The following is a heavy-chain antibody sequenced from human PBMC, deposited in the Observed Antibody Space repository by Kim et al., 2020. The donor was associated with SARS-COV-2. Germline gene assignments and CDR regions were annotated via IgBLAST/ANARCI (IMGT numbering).Heavy chain of an antibody. CDR3: ARVPYSSSPFFDY. J-gene: IGHJ4*02. D-gene: IGHD6-6*01. Sequence: YNPSLQSRVTISVETSKNQFSLKLSSVTAADTAVYYCARVPYSSSPFFDYWGQGTLVTVSS. V-gene: IGHV4-31*02.